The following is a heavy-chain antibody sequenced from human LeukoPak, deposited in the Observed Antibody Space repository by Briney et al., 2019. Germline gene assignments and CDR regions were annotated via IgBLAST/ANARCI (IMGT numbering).Heavy chain of an antibody. CDR1: GGSFSGYY. J-gene: IGHJ4*02. Sequence: SETLSLTCAVYGGSFSGYYWSWIRQPPGKGLEWIGEINHSGSTNYNPSLKSRVTISVDTSKNQFSLKLSSVTAADTAVYYCARGPGLRQLVYFDYWGQGTLVTVSS. V-gene: IGHV4-34*01. CDR3: ARGPGLRQLVYFDY. D-gene: IGHD6-13*01. CDR2: INHSGST.